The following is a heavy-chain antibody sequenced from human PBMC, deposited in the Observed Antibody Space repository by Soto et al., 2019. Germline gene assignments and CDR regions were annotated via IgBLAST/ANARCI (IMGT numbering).Heavy chain of an antibody. CDR3: AREISVAGGHFDY. D-gene: IGHD6-19*01. Sequence: EVQLGESGGGLVQPGGSLRLSCTASGFTFSSYGMNWVRQAPGKGLEWVSSISSSSSTIYYADSVRGRFTISRDNAKNSLYLQMNSLRDEYTAVYYCAREISVAGGHFDYWGQGTLVTVSS. J-gene: IGHJ4*02. V-gene: IGHV3-48*02. CDR1: GFTFSSYG. CDR2: ISSSSSTI.